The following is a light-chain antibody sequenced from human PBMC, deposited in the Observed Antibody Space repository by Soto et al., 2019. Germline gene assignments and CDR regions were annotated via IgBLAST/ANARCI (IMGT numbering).Light chain of an antibody. CDR2: GTS. V-gene: IGKV3-20*01. CDR3: QQYGSSPYT. J-gene: IGKJ2*01. CDR1: QGISNY. Sequence: TQYPSSLSSSDGDRVTITCRASQGISNYLAWYQQKPGQAPRLLIYGTSNRATGIPDRFSGSGSGTDFTLTISRLEPEDFAVYFCQQYGSSPYTFGQGTKVDIK.